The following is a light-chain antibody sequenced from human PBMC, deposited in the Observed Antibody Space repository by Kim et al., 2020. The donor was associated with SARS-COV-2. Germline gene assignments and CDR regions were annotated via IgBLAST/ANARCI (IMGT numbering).Light chain of an antibody. CDR1: QSISSW. Sequence: ASVGDGVTITCRASQSISSWLAWYQQKPGKAPKLLIYDASSLESGVPSRFSGSGSGTEFTLTISSLQPDDFATYYCQQYKSYSPTFGQGTKVDIK. J-gene: IGKJ1*01. CDR3: QQYKSYSPT. CDR2: DAS. V-gene: IGKV1-5*01.